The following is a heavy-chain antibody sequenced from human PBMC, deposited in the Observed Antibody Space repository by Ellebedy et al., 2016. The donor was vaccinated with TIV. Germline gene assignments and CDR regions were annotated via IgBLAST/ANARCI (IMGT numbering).Heavy chain of an antibody. CDR2: IYYSGST. V-gene: IGHV4-59*12. CDR1: GGSFSGYY. Sequence: MPSETLSLTCAVYGGSFSGYYWSWIRQPPGKGLEWIGYIYYSGSTNYNPSLKSRVTISVDTSKNQFSLKLSSVTAADTAVYYCARGLGYGDQEDAFDIWGQGTMVTVSS. D-gene: IGHD4-17*01. J-gene: IGHJ3*02. CDR3: ARGLGYGDQEDAFDI.